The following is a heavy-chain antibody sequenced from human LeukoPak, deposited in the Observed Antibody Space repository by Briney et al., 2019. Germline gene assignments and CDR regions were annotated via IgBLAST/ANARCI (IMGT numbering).Heavy chain of an antibody. CDR3: AGWGTNDYGDFWDY. CDR1: GGSISSGDYY. Sequence: SQTLSLTCTVSGGSISSGDYYWSWIRQPPGKGLEWIGYIYYSGGTYYNPSLKSRVTISVDTSKNQFSLKLSSVTAADTAVYYCAGWGTNDYGDFWDYWGQGTLVTVSS. V-gene: IGHV4-30-4*08. CDR2: IYYSGGT. J-gene: IGHJ4*02. D-gene: IGHD4-17*01.